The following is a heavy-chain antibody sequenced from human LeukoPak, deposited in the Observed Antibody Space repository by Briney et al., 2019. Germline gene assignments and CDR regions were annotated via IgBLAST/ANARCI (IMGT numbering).Heavy chain of an antibody. D-gene: IGHD5-18*01. Sequence: GESLKISCKASGYSFTRSLIAWVRQMPGKGLAWMGIIYPGDSNTRYSPSFQGQVTISADKSISTAYLQWSSLKASDTAMYYCARHRGYNYGSYAFDIWGQGTMVAVSS. CDR2: IYPGDSNT. CDR3: ARHRGYNYGSYAFDI. V-gene: IGHV5-51*01. J-gene: IGHJ3*02. CDR1: GYSFTRSL.